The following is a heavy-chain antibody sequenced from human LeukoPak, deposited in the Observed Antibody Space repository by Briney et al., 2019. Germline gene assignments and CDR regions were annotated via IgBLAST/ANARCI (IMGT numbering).Heavy chain of an antibody. CDR2: INPSGGST. CDR3: ARDQDTILSVNWFDP. CDR1: GYTFTSYY. Sequence: ASVKVSCKASGYTFTSYYMHWVRQAPGQGLEWMGIINPSGGSTSYAQKFQGRVTMTRDTSTSTVYMELSSLRSEDTAVYYCARDQDTILSVNWFDPWGQGTLVTVSS. V-gene: IGHV1-46*01. D-gene: IGHD3-9*01. J-gene: IGHJ5*02.